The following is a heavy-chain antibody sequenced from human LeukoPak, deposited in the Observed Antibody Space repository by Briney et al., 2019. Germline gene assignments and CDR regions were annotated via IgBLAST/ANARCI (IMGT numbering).Heavy chain of an antibody. V-gene: IGHV4-34*01. CDR2: INHSGST. Sequence: PSETLSLTCAVYGGSFSGYYWSWIRQPPGKGLEWIGEINHSGSTNYNPSLKSRVTISVDTSKNQFSLKLSSVTAADTAVYYCARRGGLGAAARVWSLFDYWGQGTLVTVSS. D-gene: IGHD6-13*01. J-gene: IGHJ4*02. CDR3: ARRGGLGAAARVWSLFDY. CDR1: GGSFSGYY.